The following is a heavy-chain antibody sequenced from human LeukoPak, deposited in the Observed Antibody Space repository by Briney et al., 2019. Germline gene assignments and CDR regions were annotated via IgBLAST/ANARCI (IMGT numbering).Heavy chain of an antibody. D-gene: IGHD1-26*01. Sequence: PGGSLRLSCAASGFTYSTYSMNWVRQVPNKGLEWVSAISSGSIDIFYADSVKGRFTISRDDAKNSLYLQMNSLRADDTAVYYCAREKGGSYRNFDRWGQGTLVTVSS. J-gene: IGHJ4*02. CDR1: GFTYSTYS. V-gene: IGHV3-21*01. CDR2: ISSGSIDI. CDR3: AREKGGSYRNFDR.